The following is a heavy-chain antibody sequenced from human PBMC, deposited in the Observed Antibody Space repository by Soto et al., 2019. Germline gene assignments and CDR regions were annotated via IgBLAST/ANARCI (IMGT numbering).Heavy chain of an antibody. V-gene: IGHV4-34*01. Sequence: ETLSLTCAVYGGSFSGYYWSWIRQPPGKGLEWIGEINHSGSTNYNPSLKSRVTISVDTSKNQFSLKLSSVTAADTAVYYCARVTVAPKPPAEYFQHWGQGTLVTVSS. CDR2: INHSGST. CDR3: ARVTVAPKPPAEYFQH. CDR1: GGSFSGYY. J-gene: IGHJ1*01. D-gene: IGHD6-19*01.